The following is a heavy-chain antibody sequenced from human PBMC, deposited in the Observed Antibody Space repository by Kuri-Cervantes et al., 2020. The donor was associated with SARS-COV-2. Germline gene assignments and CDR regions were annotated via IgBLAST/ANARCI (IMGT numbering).Heavy chain of an antibody. CDR2: IWYDGSNK. J-gene: IGHJ1*01. V-gene: IGHV3-33*01. D-gene: IGHD5-24*01. Sequence: GGSLRLSCAASGFTFSSYGMHWVRQAPGKGLEWVAVIWYDGSNKYYVDSVKGRFTISRDNSKNTLYLQMNSLRAEDTAVYYCARLDGYIEHWGQGTLVTVSS. CDR3: ARLDGYIEH. CDR1: GFTFSSYG.